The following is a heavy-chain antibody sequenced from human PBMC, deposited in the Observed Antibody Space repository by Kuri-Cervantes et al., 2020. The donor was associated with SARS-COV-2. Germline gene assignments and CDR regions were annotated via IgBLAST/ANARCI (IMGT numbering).Heavy chain of an antibody. Sequence: SCAVYGGSFSGYYWSWIRQPPGKGLEWIGEINHSGSTNYNPSLKSRVTISVDTSKNQFSLKLSSVTAADTAVYYCARHRVARHYYDSSGYPFYFDYWGRGTLVTVSS. J-gene: IGHJ4*02. V-gene: IGHV4-34*01. D-gene: IGHD3-22*01. CDR1: GGSFSGYY. CDR3: ARHRVARHYYDSSGYPFYFDY. CDR2: INHSGST.